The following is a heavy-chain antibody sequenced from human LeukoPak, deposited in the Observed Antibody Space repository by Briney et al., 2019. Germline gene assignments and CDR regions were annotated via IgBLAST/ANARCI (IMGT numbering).Heavy chain of an antibody. Sequence: SETLSLTCSVSGGSISSNSYYWGWIRQPPGKGLEWIGSIYYSGSTHYNPSLKSRVIMSVDTSKNQFSLKLSSVTAADTALYYCARHNYYNFWNALNWFDPWGQGTPVTVSS. V-gene: IGHV4-39*01. CDR1: GGSISSNSYY. CDR3: ARHNYYNFWNALNWFDP. D-gene: IGHD3-3*01. J-gene: IGHJ5*02. CDR2: IYYSGST.